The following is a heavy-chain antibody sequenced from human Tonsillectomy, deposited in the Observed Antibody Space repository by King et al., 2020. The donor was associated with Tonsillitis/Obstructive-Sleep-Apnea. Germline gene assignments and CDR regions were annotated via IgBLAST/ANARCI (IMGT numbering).Heavy chain of an antibody. Sequence: DVQLVESGGGLVKPGGSLRLSCAASGFIFTNAWMNWVRQAPGKGLEWVGRIKSKTDGGTTHYAAPVKGRFTISRDDSKNRLYLQMNSLKTEDTAVYYWATGLVIPGGINAFDIWGQGTMVTVSS. D-gene: IGHD2-2*01. V-gene: IGHV3-15*07. CDR2: IKSKTDGGTT. CDR3: ATGLVIPGGINAFDI. J-gene: IGHJ3*02. CDR1: GFIFTNAW.